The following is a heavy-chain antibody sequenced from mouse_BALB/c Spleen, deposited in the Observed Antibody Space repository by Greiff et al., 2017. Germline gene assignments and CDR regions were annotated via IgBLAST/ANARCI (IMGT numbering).Heavy chain of an antibody. CDR3: ARSGYGSSYAGDYFDY. Sequence: EVKVVESGGGLVKPGGSLKLSCAASGFTFSSYTMSWVRQTPEKRLEWVATISSGGGNTYYPDSVKGRFTISRDNAKNNLYLQMSSLRSEDTALYYCARSGYGSSYAGDYFDYWGQGTTLTVSS. CDR1: GFTFSSYT. J-gene: IGHJ2*01. D-gene: IGHD1-1*01. CDR2: ISSGGGNT. V-gene: IGHV5-9*03.